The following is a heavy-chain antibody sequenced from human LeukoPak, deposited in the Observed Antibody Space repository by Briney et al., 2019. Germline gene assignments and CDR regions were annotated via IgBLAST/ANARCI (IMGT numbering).Heavy chain of an antibody. CDR1: GGSFSGYY. Sequence: PSETLSLTCAVYGGSFSGYYWSWIRQPPGKGLEWIGEINHSGSTNYNPSLKSRVTISVDTSKNQFSLKLSSVTAADTAVYYCARGPSKLLYRSWGQGTLVTVSS. CDR3: ARGPSKLLYRS. CDR2: INHSGST. V-gene: IGHV4-34*01. D-gene: IGHD2-2*02. J-gene: IGHJ4*02.